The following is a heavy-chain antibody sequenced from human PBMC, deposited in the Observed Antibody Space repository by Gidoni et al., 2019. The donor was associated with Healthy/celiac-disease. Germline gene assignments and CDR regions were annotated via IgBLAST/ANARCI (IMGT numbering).Heavy chain of an antibody. V-gene: IGHV3-30*18. Sequence: QVQLVESGGGVVQPGRSLRLYCAASGFTFSSYGMHWVRQAPGKGLEWVAVISYDGSNKYYASSVKGRFTISRDNSKNTLYLQMNSLRAEDTAVYYCAKEHRWVTGTPDYWGQGTLVTVSS. CDR3: AKEHRWVTGTPDY. CDR2: ISYDGSNK. CDR1: GFTFSSYG. J-gene: IGHJ4*02. D-gene: IGHD1-20*01.